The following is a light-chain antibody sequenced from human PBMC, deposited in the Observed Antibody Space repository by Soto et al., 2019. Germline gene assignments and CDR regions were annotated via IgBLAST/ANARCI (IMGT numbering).Light chain of an antibody. CDR2: RND. CDR1: NSNMGRNY. V-gene: IGLV1-47*01. CDR3: AVWDNSLNGVA. J-gene: IGLJ2*01. Sequence: QSVLTQTPSASGTPGQSVTISCSGSNSNMGRNYVYWYQQVPGTAPKLLMYRNDVRPSGVPVRFTGSKSGTSASLAISGLRSEDEADYYCAVWDNSLNGVAFGGGTKVTVL.